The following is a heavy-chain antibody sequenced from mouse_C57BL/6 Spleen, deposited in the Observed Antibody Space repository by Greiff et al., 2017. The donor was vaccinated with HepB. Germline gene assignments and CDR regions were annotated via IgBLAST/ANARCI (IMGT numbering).Heavy chain of an antibody. CDR1: GYTFTSYG. CDR2: IYPRSGNT. V-gene: IGHV1-81*01. D-gene: IGHD3-2*02. CDR3: ARSETAQASYYAMDY. Sequence: VQLQQSGAELARPGASVKLSCKASGYTFTSYGISWVKQRTGQGLEWIGEIYPRSGNTYYNEKFKGKATLTADKSSSTAYMELRSLTSEDSAVYFCARSETAQASYYAMDYWGRGTSVTVSS. J-gene: IGHJ4*01.